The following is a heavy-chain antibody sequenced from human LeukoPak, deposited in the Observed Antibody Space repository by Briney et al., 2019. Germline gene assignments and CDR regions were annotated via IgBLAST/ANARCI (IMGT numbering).Heavy chain of an antibody. CDR3: ARDLVGATDSPEYFQH. J-gene: IGHJ1*01. D-gene: IGHD1-26*01. CDR2: IIPILGIA. Sequence: ASVKVSCKASGGTFSSYAISWVRQAPGQGLEWMGRIIPILGIANYAQKFQGRVTITADKSTSTAYMELSSLRSEDTAVYYCARDLVGATDSPEYFQHWGQGTLVTASS. V-gene: IGHV1-69*04. CDR1: GGTFSSYA.